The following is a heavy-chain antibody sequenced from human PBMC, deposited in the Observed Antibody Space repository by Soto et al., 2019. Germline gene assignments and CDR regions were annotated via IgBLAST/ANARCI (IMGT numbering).Heavy chain of an antibody. D-gene: IGHD2-15*01. CDR1: GFTFTSSA. CDR2: IVVGSGNT. Sequence: SVKVSFKASGFTFTSSAVQWLRPARGQRLEWIGWIVVGSGNTNYAQKFQERVTITRDMSTSTAYMELSSLRSEDTAVYYCAAPYLDCSGGSCYDYWGQGTLVTVSS. CDR3: AAPYLDCSGGSCYDY. V-gene: IGHV1-58*01. J-gene: IGHJ4*02.